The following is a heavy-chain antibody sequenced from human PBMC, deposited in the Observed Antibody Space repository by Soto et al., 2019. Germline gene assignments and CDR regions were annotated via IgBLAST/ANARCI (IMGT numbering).Heavy chain of an antibody. Sequence: PSETLSLTCTVSGGSISSYYWSWIRQPPGKGLEWIGYIYYSGSTNYNPSLKSRVTISVDTSKNQFSLKLGSVTAADTAVYYCARRRNMDFDYWGQGTLVTVSS. CDR3: ARRRNMDFDY. CDR1: GGSISSYY. V-gene: IGHV4-59*08. CDR2: IYYSGST. J-gene: IGHJ4*02. D-gene: IGHD3-10*01.